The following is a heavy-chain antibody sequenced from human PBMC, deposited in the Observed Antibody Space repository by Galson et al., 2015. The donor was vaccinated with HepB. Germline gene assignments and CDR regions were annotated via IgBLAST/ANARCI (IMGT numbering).Heavy chain of an antibody. V-gene: IGHV1-24*01. CDR2: FDPEDGET. CDR1: GGTFSSYA. D-gene: IGHD3-10*01. CDR3: ATASMVRGVILRD. Sequence: SVKVSCKASGGTFSSYAMHWVRQAPGKGLEWMGGFDPEDGETIYAQKFQGRVTMTEDTSTDTAYMELSSLRSEGTAVYYCATASMVRGVILRDWGQGTLVTVSS. J-gene: IGHJ4*02.